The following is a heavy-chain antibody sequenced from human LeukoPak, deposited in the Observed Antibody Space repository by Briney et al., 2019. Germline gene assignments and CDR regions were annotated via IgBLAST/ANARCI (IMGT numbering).Heavy chain of an antibody. CDR2: ISSSSSYI. Sequence: GGSLRLSCAVSGFTFSSYSMNWVRQAPGKGLEWVSSISSSSSYIYYADSVKGRFTISRDNAKNSLYLQMNSLKAEDTAVYYCARGYCSGGSCFLGAFDYWGQGTLVTVSS. D-gene: IGHD2-15*01. V-gene: IGHV3-21*01. CDR1: GFTFSSYS. CDR3: ARGYCSGGSCFLGAFDY. J-gene: IGHJ4*02.